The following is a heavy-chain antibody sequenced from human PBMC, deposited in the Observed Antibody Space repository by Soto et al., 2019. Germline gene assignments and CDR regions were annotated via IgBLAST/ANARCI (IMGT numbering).Heavy chain of an antibody. V-gene: IGHV1-18*01. CDR2: ISAYNGNT. D-gene: IGHD3-3*01. CDR1: GYTFTSYG. Sequence: GASVKVSCKASGYTFTSYGISWVRQAPGQGLEWMGWISAYNGNTNYAQKLQGRVTMTTDTSTSTAYMELRSLRSDDTAVYYCARARKYYDFWSGYSKYYYYYGMDVWGQGTTVTVSS. J-gene: IGHJ6*02. CDR3: ARARKYYDFWSGYSKYYYYYGMDV.